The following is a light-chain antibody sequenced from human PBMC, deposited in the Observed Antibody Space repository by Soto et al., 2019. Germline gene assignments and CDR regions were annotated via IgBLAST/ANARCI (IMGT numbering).Light chain of an antibody. Sequence: DIQMTQSPSSLSASVGDRVTITCRASQSISSYLNWYQQKPGKAPKILIYAASSLQSGVASRFSGSGSGTDFTLTISSLQPEDFATYYCQQSYSTPPTFGQGTKVEIK. CDR2: AAS. CDR1: QSISSY. V-gene: IGKV1-39*01. J-gene: IGKJ1*01. CDR3: QQSYSTPPT.